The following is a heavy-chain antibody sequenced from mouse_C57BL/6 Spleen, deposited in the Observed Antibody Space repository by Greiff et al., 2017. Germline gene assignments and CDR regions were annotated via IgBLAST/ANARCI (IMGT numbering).Heavy chain of an antibody. CDR2: IWTGGGT. Sequence: VHLVESGPGLVAPSQSLSITCTVSGFSLTSYAISWVRQPPGKGLEWLGVIWTGGGTNYNSALNSRLSISKDNSKRQVFLKMNSLQTDDAARYYCASTVVARGAFAYWGQGTLVTVSA. CDR3: ASTVVARGAFAY. V-gene: IGHV2-9-1*01. J-gene: IGHJ3*01. CDR1: GFSLTSYA. D-gene: IGHD1-1*01.